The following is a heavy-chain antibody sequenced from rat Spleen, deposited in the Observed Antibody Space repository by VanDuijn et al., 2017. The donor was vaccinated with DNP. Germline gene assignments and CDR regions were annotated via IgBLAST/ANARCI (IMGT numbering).Heavy chain of an antibody. Sequence: EVQLVESGGGLVQPGRSLKLSCAASGFTFSDYYMVRVRQAPTTGLEWVAYIGSDGYAPYYGDYVKSRFTISRDNAKSTLYLQMNSLRSEDMATYYCIRWNSGHFDYWGQGVMVTVSS. J-gene: IGHJ2*01. CDR3: IRWNSGHFDY. V-gene: IGHV5-22*01. D-gene: IGHD4-3*01. CDR2: IGSDGYAP. CDR1: GFTFSDYY.